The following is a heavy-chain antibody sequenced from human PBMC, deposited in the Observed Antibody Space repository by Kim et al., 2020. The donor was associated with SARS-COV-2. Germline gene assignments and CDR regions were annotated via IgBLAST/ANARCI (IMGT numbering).Heavy chain of an antibody. CDR2: T. V-gene: IGHV4-34*01. CDR3: ARGGTIAWGGY. J-gene: IGHJ4*02. D-gene: IGHD3-16*01. Sequence: TNYNPSLRGRVTISVDTTKNQFSLKLSSVPAAETAVYYGARGGTIAWGGYWGQGTLVTVSS.